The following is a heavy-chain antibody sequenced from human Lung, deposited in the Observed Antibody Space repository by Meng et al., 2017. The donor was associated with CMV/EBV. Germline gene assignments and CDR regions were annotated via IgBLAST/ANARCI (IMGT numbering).Heavy chain of an antibody. Sequence: YTCNGYELHGVRQATGKGSEWRGWIKTNRGATNCAKKCQGRVTMTRDTSISTAYMELRRMKSDDTDVYYWARATENVVVEPPAILFDYWGQGTLVTVSS. V-gene: IGHV1-2*02. CDR3: ARATENVVVEPPAILFDY. D-gene: IGHD2-2*02. CDR1: YTCNGYE. J-gene: IGHJ4*02. CDR2: IKTNRGAT.